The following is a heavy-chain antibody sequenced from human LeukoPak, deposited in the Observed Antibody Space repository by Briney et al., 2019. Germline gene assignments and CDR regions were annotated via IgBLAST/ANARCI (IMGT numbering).Heavy chain of an antibody. CDR3: ARDGGIGLDY. CDR2: ISGSGGST. J-gene: IGHJ4*02. Sequence: PGGSLRLSCAASGFTFSSYAMSWVRQAPGKGLEWVSVISGSGGSTYYADSVKGRFTISRDVSKNTLYLQMNSLRAEDTAMYYCARDGGIGLDYWGQGTLVTVSS. D-gene: IGHD2-21*01. CDR1: GFTFSSYA. V-gene: IGHV3-23*01.